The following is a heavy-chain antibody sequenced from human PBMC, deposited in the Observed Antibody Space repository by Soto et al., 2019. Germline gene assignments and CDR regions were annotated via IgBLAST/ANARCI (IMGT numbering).Heavy chain of an antibody. J-gene: IGHJ5*02. CDR2: IIPIFGTA. D-gene: IGHD3-10*01. CDR3: ARDYYGSGSHRYNWFDP. Sequence: QVQLVQSGAEVKKPGSSVKVSCKASGGTFSSYAISWVRQAPGQGLEWMGGIIPIFGTANYAQKFQGRVTITADKSTSTAYMELSSLRSGDTAVYYCARDYYGSGSHRYNWFDPWGQGTLVTVSS. V-gene: IGHV1-69*06. CDR1: GGTFSSYA.